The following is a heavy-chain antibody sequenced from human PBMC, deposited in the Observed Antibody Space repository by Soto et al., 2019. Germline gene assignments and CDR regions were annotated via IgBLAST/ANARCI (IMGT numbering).Heavy chain of an antibody. D-gene: IGHD1-1*01. J-gene: IGHJ5*02. Sequence: PSETLSLTCTVSGGSFSSYYWSWIRQPPGKGLEWIGYIYHSGTTTYNPSLKSRVTISVDTSKNQIYLRLSSVTAADTAVYYCAREVQYWFDPWVQGTLVTVSS. CDR3: AREVQYWFDP. CDR2: IYHSGTT. V-gene: IGHV4-59*01. CDR1: GGSFSSYY.